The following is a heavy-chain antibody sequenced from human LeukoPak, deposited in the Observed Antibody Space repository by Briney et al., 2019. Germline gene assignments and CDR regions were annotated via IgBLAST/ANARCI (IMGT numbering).Heavy chain of an antibody. V-gene: IGHV3-23*01. Sequence: GGSLRLSCAASGFTFNSYAINWVRQAPGKGLQWVSTISASGASTFYADSVKGRFTISRDNSKNTVSLQVNSLRVEDTAIYYCAKTYRDYFDSWGLGTLVTVSS. J-gene: IGHJ4*02. CDR3: AKTYRDYFDS. D-gene: IGHD5-18*01. CDR1: GFTFNSYA. CDR2: ISASGAST.